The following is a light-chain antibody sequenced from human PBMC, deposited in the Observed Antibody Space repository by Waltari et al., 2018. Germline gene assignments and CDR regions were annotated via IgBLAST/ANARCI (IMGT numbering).Light chain of an antibody. J-gene: IGKJ2*01. V-gene: IGKV3D-15*01. CDR2: GAS. CDR3: HQYDNWYT. Sequence: EIVMTQSPATLSVSPGERAPLSCRASRSVTNNLAWYQQKPGQAPRLLIYGASTRATGIPARFSGSGSGTEFTLTISSLQSEDFAVYYCHQYDNWYTFGQGTKLEIK. CDR1: RSVTNN.